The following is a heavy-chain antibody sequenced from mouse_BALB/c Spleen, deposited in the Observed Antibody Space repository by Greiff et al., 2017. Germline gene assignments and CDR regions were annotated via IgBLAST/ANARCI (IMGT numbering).Heavy chain of an antibody. D-gene: IGHD1-1*02. Sequence: EVKLEESGGGLVQPGGSMKLSCVASGFTFSNYWMNWVRQSPEKGLEWVAEIRLKSNNYATHYAESVKGRFTISRDDSKSSVYLQMNNLRAEDTGIYYCTRAFTMAPYWYFEVWGAGTTGTVSS. J-gene: IGHJ1*01. CDR2: IRLKSNNYAT. CDR3: TRAFTMAPYWYFEV. V-gene: IGHV6-6*02. CDR1: GFTFSNYW.